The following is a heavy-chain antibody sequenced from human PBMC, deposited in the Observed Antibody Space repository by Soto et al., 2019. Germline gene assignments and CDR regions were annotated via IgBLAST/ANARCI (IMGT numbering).Heavy chain of an antibody. V-gene: IGHV3-23*01. Sequence: EVQLLESGGGLVRPGGSLRLSCAASDFTFGKYAMSWVRQAPGKGREWVSAISGSGTTTYSADSVRGRFTSSRDNSNNMLYLQMTSPRPEDTALYYCVKFFVETGGSSGWPWARDSWVQGTLVTVSS. CDR1: DFTFGKYA. CDR2: ISGSGTTT. J-gene: IGHJ4*02. D-gene: IGHD6-25*01. CDR3: VKFFVETGGSSGWPWARDS.